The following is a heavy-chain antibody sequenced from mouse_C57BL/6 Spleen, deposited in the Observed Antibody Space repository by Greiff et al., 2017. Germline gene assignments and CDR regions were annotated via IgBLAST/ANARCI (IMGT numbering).Heavy chain of an antibody. CDR1: GFSLTSYA. D-gene: IGHD2-4*01. CDR3: ARSPSDYGGAWFAY. V-gene: IGHV2-9-1*01. CDR2: IWTGGGT. J-gene: IGHJ3*01. Sequence: VKLVESGPGLVAPSQSLSITCTVSGFSLTSYAISWVRQPPGKGLEWLGVIWTGGGTNYNSALKSRLSISKDNSKSQVFLKMNSLQTDDTARYYCARSPSDYGGAWFAYWGQGTLVTISA.